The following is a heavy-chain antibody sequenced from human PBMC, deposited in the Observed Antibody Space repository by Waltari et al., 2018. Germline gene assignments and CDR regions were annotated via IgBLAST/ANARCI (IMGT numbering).Heavy chain of an antibody. Sequence: EMQLVESGGGLVQPGGSLRLSCAASGSTFSGYELNWVRQAPGKGLEWISYVSSTGNIRYYADSVKGRFTVSRDNTKNSVYLQMNSLRAEDTAVYYCARDRHYYYGMDVWGQGTTVTVSS. CDR2: VSSTGNIR. CDR1: GSTFSGYE. CDR3: ARDRHYYYGMDV. J-gene: IGHJ6*02. V-gene: IGHV3-48*03.